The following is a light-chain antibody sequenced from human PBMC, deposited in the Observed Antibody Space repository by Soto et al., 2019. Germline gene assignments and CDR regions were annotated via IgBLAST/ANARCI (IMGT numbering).Light chain of an antibody. V-gene: IGLV3-21*02. J-gene: IGLJ3*02. CDR3: QVWDVTSDHPV. CDR1: NIGSKS. CDR2: DNS. Sequence: SYELTQPPSVSVAPGQTARITCGGDNIGSKSVHWYQRRPGQAPVLVIYDNSDRPSAIPERFSGSNSGNTATLTITRVEAGDDAEYYCQVWDVTSDHPVFGGGTKVTVL.